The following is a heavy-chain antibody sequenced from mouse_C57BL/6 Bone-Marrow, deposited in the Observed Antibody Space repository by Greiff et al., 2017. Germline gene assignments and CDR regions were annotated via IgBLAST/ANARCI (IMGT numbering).Heavy chain of an antibody. Sequence: EVQLQQSVAELVRPGASVKLSCTASGFNIKNTYMHWVKQRPEQGLEWIGSIDPANGNTKYAPKFQGKVTITADTSANTAYLQLSSLTTEDTAIYDCARYYYCWYFDVWGTGTTVTVSS. D-gene: IGHD1-1*01. CDR2: IDPANGNT. J-gene: IGHJ1*03. V-gene: IGHV14-3*01. CDR3: ARYYYCWYFDV. CDR1: GFNIKNTY.